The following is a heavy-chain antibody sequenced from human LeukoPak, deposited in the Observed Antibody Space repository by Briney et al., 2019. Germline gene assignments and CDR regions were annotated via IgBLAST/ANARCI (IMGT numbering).Heavy chain of an antibody. CDR3: ARADGDRFYYYYSMDV. Sequence: APVKVSCKASGYTFSSTKYAMQWVRQAPGQRLEWMGWINTGSGNTKYSQKFQGRVTITTDTSASTAYMELSSLRSEDTAVYYCARADGDRFYYYYSMDVWGQGTTVTVSS. J-gene: IGHJ6*02. CDR2: INTGSGNT. D-gene: IGHD3-10*01. CDR1: GYTFSSTKYA. V-gene: IGHV1-3*04.